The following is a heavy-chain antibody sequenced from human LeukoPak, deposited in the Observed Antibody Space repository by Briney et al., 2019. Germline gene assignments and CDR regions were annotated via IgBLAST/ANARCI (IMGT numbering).Heavy chain of an antibody. V-gene: IGHV3-74*01. Sequence: GGSLRLSRAASGFTFSRYWMHWVRQAPGKGLVWVSRINSDGSTTSYADSVKGRFTISRDNAKNTLYLQMNSLRAEDTAVYYCATFWSGSDFDYWGQGTLVTVSS. CDR1: GFTFSRYW. CDR2: INSDGSTT. CDR3: ATFWSGSDFDY. D-gene: IGHD3-3*01. J-gene: IGHJ4*02.